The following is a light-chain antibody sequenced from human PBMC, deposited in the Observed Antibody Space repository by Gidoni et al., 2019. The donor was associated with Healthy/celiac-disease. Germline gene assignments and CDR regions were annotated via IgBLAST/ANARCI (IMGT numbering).Light chain of an antibody. CDR2: GAS. J-gene: IGKJ2*01. CDR1: QRGSSN. CDR3: QQYNNWPPYT. Sequence: EIVIPQSPATLSVSPGESATLSCSASQRGSSNLAWYQQKPGQAPRLLIYGASTRATGIPARFSGSGSGTEFTLTISRLQSEDFAVYYCQQYNNWPPYTFGQGTKLEIK. V-gene: IGKV3-15*01.